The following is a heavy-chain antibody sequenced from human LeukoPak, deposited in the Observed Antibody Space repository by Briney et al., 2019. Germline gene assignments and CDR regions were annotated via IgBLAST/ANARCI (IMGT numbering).Heavy chain of an antibody. V-gene: IGHV4-4*07. Sequence: PSETLSLTCTVSGGSISTYYWSWIRQPAGKGLEWIGRIYSGGSTNYNPSLKSRVTMSVDRSKNQFSLKLSSVTAADTAVYYCARNYDILDAFDIWGQGTMVTVSS. D-gene: IGHD3-9*01. J-gene: IGHJ3*02. CDR3: ARNYDILDAFDI. CDR1: GGSISTYY. CDR2: IYSGGST.